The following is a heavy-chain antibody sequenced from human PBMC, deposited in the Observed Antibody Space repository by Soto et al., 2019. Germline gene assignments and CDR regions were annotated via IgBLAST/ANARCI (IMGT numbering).Heavy chain of an antibody. Sequence: QVQLVQSGAEVKKPGASVKVSCKASGYTFINYYIHWVRQAPGQGLEWMGVINPNGGSTVYAQKLQGRVTLTRDTSTSTVYVELSSLRSDDTAVYFCVRASAARQRDYSYHYCLHIWGKGTTVTVSS. CDR3: VRASAARQRDYSYHYCLHI. V-gene: IGHV1-46*03. J-gene: IGHJ6*03. CDR2: INPNGGST. D-gene: IGHD6-6*01. CDR1: GYTFINYY.